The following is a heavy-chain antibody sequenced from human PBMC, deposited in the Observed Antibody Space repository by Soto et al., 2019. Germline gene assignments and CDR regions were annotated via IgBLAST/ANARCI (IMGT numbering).Heavy chain of an antibody. CDR2: MSYDGSNE. D-gene: IGHD1-26*01. CDR3: VKDGSHNFDY. CDR1: GFTFSHYA. V-gene: IGHV3-30*18. Sequence: QVQLVESGGGVVQPGRSLRLSCAASGFTFSHYAMHWVRQAPGKGLEWVALMSYDGSNEYYADSVKGRFTISRDNSKNTLYLPMNSLRAEDTAVYYCVKDGSHNFDYWGQGTLVTVSS. J-gene: IGHJ4*02.